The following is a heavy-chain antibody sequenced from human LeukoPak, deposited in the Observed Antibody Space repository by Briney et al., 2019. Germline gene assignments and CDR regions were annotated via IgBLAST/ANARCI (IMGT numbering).Heavy chain of an antibody. Sequence: GGSLRLSCAASGFTVSSNYMSWVRQAPGKGLEWVSVIYSGGSTYYADSMKGRFTISRDNSKNTLYLQMNSLRAEDTAVYYCARVRHGPGSDAFDIWGQGTMVTVSS. CDR1: GFTVSSNY. V-gene: IGHV3-66*02. D-gene: IGHD2-15*01. CDR2: IYSGGST. J-gene: IGHJ3*02. CDR3: ARVRHGPGSDAFDI.